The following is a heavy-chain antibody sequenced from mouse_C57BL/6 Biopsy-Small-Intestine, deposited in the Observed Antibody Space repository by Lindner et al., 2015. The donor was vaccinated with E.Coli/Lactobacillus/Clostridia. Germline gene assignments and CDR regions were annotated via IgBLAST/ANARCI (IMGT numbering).Heavy chain of an antibody. CDR1: GYAFSSYW. CDR3: GGSNYEGFAY. D-gene: IGHD2-5*01. CDR2: IYPGDGVT. Sequence: VQLQESGAELVKPGASVKISCKASGYAFSSYWMNWVKQRPGKGLEWIGQIYPGDGVTNYNGKFKGKATLTADKSSSTAYMQLSSLTSEDSAVYFCGGSNYEGFAYWGQGTLVTVSA. J-gene: IGHJ3*01. V-gene: IGHV1-80*01.